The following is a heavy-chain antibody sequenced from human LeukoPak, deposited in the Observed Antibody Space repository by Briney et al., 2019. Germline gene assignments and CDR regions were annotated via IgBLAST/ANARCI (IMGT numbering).Heavy chain of an antibody. V-gene: IGHV3-48*04. D-gene: IGHD2-2*01. J-gene: IGHJ4*02. Sequence: GGSLRLSCAASGFTFSRYSMNWVRQAPGKGLGWVSYISSSGSTIYYADSVKGRFTISRDNAKNSLYLQMNSLRAEDTAVYYCAREFKIVVVPAAIYGVTPPDYWGQGTLVTVSS. CDR1: GFTFSRYS. CDR2: ISSSGSTI. CDR3: AREFKIVVVPAAIYGVTPPDY.